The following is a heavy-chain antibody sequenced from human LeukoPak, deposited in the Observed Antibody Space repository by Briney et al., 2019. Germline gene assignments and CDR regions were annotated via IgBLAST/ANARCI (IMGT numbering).Heavy chain of an antibody. Sequence: GGSLRLSCAASGFTFSNAWMTWVRQAPGKGLEWVGRIKSKTDGGTTDYAAPMKGRFTISRDDSKNTLFLQMNSLKTEDTAVYYCTTRLLRYFDWLLSYDYWGQGTLVTVSS. CDR2: IKSKTDGGTT. CDR3: TTRLLRYFDWLLSYDY. D-gene: IGHD3-9*01. V-gene: IGHV3-15*01. J-gene: IGHJ4*02. CDR1: GFTFSNAW.